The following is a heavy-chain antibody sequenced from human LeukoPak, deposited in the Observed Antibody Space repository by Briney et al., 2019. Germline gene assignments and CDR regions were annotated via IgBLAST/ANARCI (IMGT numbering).Heavy chain of an antibody. CDR1: GGTFSSYA. CDR3: AREDYGDHQNDY. CDR2: IIPIFGTA. V-gene: IGHV1-69*13. Sequence: ASVTVSCMASGGTFSSYAISWVRQAPGQGLEWMGGIIPIFGTANYAQKFQGRVTITADESTSTAYMELSSLRSEDTAVYYCAREDYGDHQNDYWGQGTLVTVSS. D-gene: IGHD4-17*01. J-gene: IGHJ4*02.